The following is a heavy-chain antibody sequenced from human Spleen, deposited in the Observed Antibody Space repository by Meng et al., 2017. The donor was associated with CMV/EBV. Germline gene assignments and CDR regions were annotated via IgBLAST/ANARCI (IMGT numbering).Heavy chain of an antibody. CDR1: RFTFSDYY. J-gene: IGHJ6*02. CDR3: VAHSALYYYYGIDV. CDR2: LYSGGNT. V-gene: IGHV3-53*01. Sequence: GESLKISCAASRFTFSDYYMNWVRQAPGKGLEWVSILYSGGNTYYADSVKGRFTISRDNSKNTLYLQMNLLRADDTAVYYCVAHSALYYYYGIDVWGQGTTVTVSS.